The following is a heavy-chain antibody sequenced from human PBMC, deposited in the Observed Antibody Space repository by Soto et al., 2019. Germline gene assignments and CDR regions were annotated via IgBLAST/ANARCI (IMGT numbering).Heavy chain of an antibody. CDR2: IRQDGGAQ. CDR3: VRGGHGSGSYLGSS. D-gene: IGHD3-10*01. V-gene: IGHV3-7*03. Sequence: PGGSLRLSCVASGFTFTTYWMSWVRQAPGKGLQWVANIRQDGGAQYYVDSVKGRFTISRDNAKNSVYLQMDSLRVEDTALYYCVRGGHGSGSYLGSSWGQGILVTVSS. J-gene: IGHJ5*02. CDR1: GFTFTTYW.